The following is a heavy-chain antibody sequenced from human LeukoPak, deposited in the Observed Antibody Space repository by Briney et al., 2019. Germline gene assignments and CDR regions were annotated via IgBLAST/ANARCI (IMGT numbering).Heavy chain of an antibody. D-gene: IGHD3-22*01. CDR2: IYYSGST. CDR1: GGSLSSYY. J-gene: IGHJ4*02. CDR3: ARYYYDRSGQFVY. Sequence: PSETLSLTCTVSGGSLSSYYWSWIRQPPGKGLEWIGCIYYSGSTNYNPSLNSRVTISVDTSKNQCSLKLSSVTAADTAVYYCARYYYDRSGQFVYWGEGNLVTVSS. V-gene: IGHV4-59*01.